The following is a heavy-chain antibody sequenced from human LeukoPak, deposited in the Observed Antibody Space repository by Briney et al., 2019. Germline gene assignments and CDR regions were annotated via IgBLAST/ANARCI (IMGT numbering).Heavy chain of an antibody. V-gene: IGHV3-23*01. CDR3: ANPLRYCDWLTPPINNWFDP. CDR1: GFTFSSYA. CDR2: ISGSGGST. Sequence: GGSLRLSCAASGFTFSSYAMSWVRQAPGKGLEWVSAISGSGGSTYYADSVKGRFTISRDNSKNTLYLQMNSLRAEDTAVYYCANPLRYCDWLTPPINNWFDPWGQGTLVTVSS. D-gene: IGHD3-9*01. J-gene: IGHJ5*02.